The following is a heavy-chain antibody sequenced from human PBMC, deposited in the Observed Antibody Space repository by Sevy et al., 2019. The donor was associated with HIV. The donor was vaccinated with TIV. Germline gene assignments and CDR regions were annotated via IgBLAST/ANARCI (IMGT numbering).Heavy chain of an antibody. Sequence: GGSLRLSCAASGFTVSSNYMSWVRQAPGKGLEWVSVIYSDGSTYYVDSVKGRFTISRDNSKNTLYLQMNSLRAEDTAVYYCARRLNYYYGMDVWGQGTTVTVSS. V-gene: IGHV3-53*01. J-gene: IGHJ6*02. CDR2: IYSDGST. D-gene: IGHD3-10*01. CDR1: GFTVSSNY. CDR3: ARRLNYYYGMDV.